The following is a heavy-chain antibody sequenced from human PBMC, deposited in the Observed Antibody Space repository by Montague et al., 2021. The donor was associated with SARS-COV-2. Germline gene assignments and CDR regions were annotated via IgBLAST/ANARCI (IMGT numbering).Heavy chain of an antibody. CDR1: GGSISSSDSY. D-gene: IGHD3-22*01. CDR2: TYYSGST. J-gene: IGHJ3*02. Sequence: SETLSLTCTVSGGSISSSDSYWGWIRQPPGKGLEWIGSTYYSGSTYYNPSLKSRVTISVGTSKNQFSLKLSSVAAADTAVYYCASPTYYYDSSGSDAFDIWGQGTMVTVSS. V-gene: IGHV4-39*01. CDR3: ASPTYYYDSSGSDAFDI.